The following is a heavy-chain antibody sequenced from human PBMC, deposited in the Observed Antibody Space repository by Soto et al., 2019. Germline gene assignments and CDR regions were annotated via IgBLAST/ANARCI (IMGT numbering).Heavy chain of an antibody. CDR1: GYTFTGYY. Sequence: QVQLVQSGAEVKKPGASVKVSCKASGYTFTGYYMHWVRQAPGQGLEWMGWINPNIGGTNYAQKFQGRVTMTRDTSISTDYMELSRLRSDDTAVYYCARDPLSSSGWYVDYWGQGTLVTVSS. J-gene: IGHJ4*02. CDR2: INPNIGGT. D-gene: IGHD6-19*01. V-gene: IGHV1-2*02. CDR3: ARDPLSSSGWYVDY.